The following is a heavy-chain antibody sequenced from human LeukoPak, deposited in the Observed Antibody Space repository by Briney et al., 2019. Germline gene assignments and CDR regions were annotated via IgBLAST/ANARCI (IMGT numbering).Heavy chain of an antibody. D-gene: IGHD3-10*01. V-gene: IGHV3-7*03. CDR1: GFTFSRYW. CDR2: QDGSET. Sequence: GGSLRLSCAASGFTFSRYWMKQDGSETYYVDSVKGRFTISRDNAKNSLHLQMNSLRAEDAAVFYCARMDYYTSGTYTHPNFDYWGQGTLVTVSS. J-gene: IGHJ4*02. CDR3: ARMDYYTSGTYTHPNFDY.